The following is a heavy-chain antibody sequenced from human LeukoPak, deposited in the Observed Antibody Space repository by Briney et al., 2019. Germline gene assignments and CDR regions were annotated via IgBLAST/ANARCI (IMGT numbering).Heavy chain of an antibody. CDR1: GFTFSYYG. CDR3: AKDLMRDRWFGES. Sequence: GGSLRLSCAASGFTFSYYGFHWVRQAPGKGLEWVAFIRYDGNDKFYADSVRGRFTISKDTSRATLYLQMNSLRTDDTAVYYCAKDLMRDRWFGESWGQGTLVTVSS. CDR2: IRYDGNDK. D-gene: IGHD3-10*01. V-gene: IGHV3-30*02. J-gene: IGHJ5*02.